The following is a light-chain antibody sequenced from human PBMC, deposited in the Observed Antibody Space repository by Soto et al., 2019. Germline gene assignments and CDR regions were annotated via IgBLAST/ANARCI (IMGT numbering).Light chain of an antibody. V-gene: IGKV3-20*01. CDR1: QSVSSTY. CDR2: GAS. CDR3: QHYGTSPRT. J-gene: IGKJ1*01. Sequence: EIVLTQSPGTLSLFPGERATFSCRASQSVSSTYLAWYRQKPGQAPRLLIYGASSRATGIPDRFSGSVSGTDFTLTISRLEPEDSAVYYCQHYGTSPRTFGQGTKVEIK.